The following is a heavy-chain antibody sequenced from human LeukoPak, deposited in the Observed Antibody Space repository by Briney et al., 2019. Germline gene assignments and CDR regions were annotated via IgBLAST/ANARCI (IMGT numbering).Heavy chain of an antibody. CDR1: GGSISSSSYY. CDR2: IYYSGST. Sequence: SETLSLTCTVSGGSISSSSYYWGWIRQPPGKGLEWIGSIYYSGSTYYNPSLKSRVTISVDTSKNQFSLKLSSVTAADTAVYYCARSRIQGSQYYYDSSIETFDYWGQGTLATVSS. D-gene: IGHD3-22*01. J-gene: IGHJ4*02. CDR3: ARSRIQGSQYYYDSSIETFDY. V-gene: IGHV4-39*01.